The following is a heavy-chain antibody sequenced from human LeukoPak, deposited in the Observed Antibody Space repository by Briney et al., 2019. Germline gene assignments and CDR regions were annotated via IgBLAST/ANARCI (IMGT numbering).Heavy chain of an antibody. CDR2: IIPILGIA. V-gene: IGHV1-69*04. CDR3: ARGTGTTAFDP. CDR1: GGTFSSYA. Sequence: ASVKVSCKASGGTFSSYALSWVRQAPGQGLEWMGRIIPILGIANDAQKFQGRVTITADKSTSTAYMELSSLRSEDTAVYYCARGTGTTAFDPWGQGTLVTVSS. D-gene: IGHD1-7*01. J-gene: IGHJ5*02.